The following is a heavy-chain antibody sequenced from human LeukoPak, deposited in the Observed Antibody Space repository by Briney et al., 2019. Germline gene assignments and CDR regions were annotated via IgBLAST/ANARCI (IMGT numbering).Heavy chain of an antibody. CDR3: ARDRYCSSTSCPTGDDAFDI. D-gene: IGHD2-2*01. CDR2: INSDGSST. CDR1: GFTFSSYW. J-gene: IGHJ3*02. V-gene: IGHV3-74*01. Sequence: GGSLRLSCEASGFTFSSYWMHWVRQAPGKGLVWVSRINSDGSSTSYADSVKGRFTISRDNAKNTLYLQMNSLRAEDTAVYYCARDRYCSSTSCPTGDDAFDIWGRGTMVTVSS.